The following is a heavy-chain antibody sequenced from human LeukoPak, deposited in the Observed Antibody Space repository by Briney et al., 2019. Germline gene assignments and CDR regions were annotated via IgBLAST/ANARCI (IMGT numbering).Heavy chain of an antibody. CDR2: ISAYNGNT. CDR3: ARDGDSSGYYPSDY. V-gene: IGHV1-18*01. CDR1: GYTFTSYG. J-gene: IGHJ4*02. Sequence: ASVKVSCKASGYTFTSYGISWVRQAPGQGLEWLGWISAYNGNTNYAQKLQGRVTMTTDTSTSTAYMELRSLRSDDTAVYYCARDGDSSGYYPSDYWGQGTLVTVSS. D-gene: IGHD3-22*01.